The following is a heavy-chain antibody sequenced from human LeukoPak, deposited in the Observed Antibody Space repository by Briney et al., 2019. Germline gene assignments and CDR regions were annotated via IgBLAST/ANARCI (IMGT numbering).Heavy chain of an antibody. CDR1: GFTFDDYA. D-gene: IGHD3-10*01. CDR3: AKDGLWFGESYAFDI. V-gene: IGHV3-9*01. CDR2: ISWNSGSI. J-gene: IGHJ3*02. Sequence: GGSLRLSCAASGFTFDDYAMHWVRHAPGKGLEWVSGISWNSGSIGYADSVKGRFTISRDNAKNSLYLQMNSLRAEDTALYYCAKDGLWFGESYAFDIWGQGTMVTVSS.